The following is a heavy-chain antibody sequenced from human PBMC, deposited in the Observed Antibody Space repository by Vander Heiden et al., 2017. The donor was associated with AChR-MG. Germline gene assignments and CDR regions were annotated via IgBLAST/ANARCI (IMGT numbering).Heavy chain of an antibody. J-gene: IGHJ4*02. V-gene: IGHV3-74*01. D-gene: IGHD4-17*01. CDR1: GFTFSSYW. CDR3: ARFTYGDPPDY. Sequence: EVQLVESGGGLVQPGGSLRLSCAASGFTFSSYWMSWVRQAPGKGLIWVSRINSDGSSTTYADSVKGRFTISRDNAKNTLYLQVNSLRVEDTAVDDCARFTYGDPPDYWGQGTLGTVSS. CDR2: INSDGSST.